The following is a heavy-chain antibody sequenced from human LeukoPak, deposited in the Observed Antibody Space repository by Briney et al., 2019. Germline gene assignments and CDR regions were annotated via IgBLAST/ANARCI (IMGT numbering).Heavy chain of an antibody. CDR2: IYYSGST. Sequence: SETLSLTCTVSGGSISSGGYYWSWIRQHPGKGLEWIGYIYYSGSTYYNPSLKSRVTISVDTSKNQFSLKLSSVTAADTAVYYCARAGTVYQPPITFDYWGQGTLVTVSS. J-gene: IGHJ4*02. D-gene: IGHD6-13*01. CDR1: GGSISSGGYY. V-gene: IGHV4-31*03. CDR3: ARAGTVYQPPITFDY.